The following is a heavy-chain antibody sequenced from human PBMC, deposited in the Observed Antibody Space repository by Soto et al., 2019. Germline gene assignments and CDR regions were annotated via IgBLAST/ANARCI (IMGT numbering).Heavy chain of an antibody. Sequence: LRLSCAASGFTFSSYAMSWVRQAPGKGLEWVSAISGSGGSTYYADSVKGRFTISRDNSKNTLYLQMNSLRAEDTAVYYCANTRMDYVWGSYRYPSRDYWGQGTLVTVSS. J-gene: IGHJ4*02. D-gene: IGHD3-16*02. CDR3: ANTRMDYVWGSYRYPSRDY. V-gene: IGHV3-23*01. CDR1: GFTFSSYA. CDR2: ISGSGGST.